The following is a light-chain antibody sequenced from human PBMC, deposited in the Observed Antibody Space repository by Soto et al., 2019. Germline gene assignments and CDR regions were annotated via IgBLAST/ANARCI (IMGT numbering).Light chain of an antibody. CDR2: AAS. CDR1: QSIGIY. CDR3: QQSYTTPFT. J-gene: IGKJ3*01. Sequence: DIQMTQSPSSLSASVGDRVTITCRASQSIGIYLNWYQQEPGKAPKLLIYAASTLRSGVPLRFSGSGSGTDFTLSIGSLQPEDFATYFCQQSYTTPFTFGPGTKVDIK. V-gene: IGKV1-39*01.